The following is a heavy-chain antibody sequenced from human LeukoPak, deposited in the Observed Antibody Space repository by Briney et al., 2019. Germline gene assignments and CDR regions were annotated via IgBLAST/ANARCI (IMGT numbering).Heavy chain of an antibody. Sequence: ASVKVSCKASGYTFTSYGISWVRQAPGQGLEWMGWISAYNGNTNYAQKLQGRVTMTTDTSTSTAYMELRSLRSDDTAAYYCARVGAPLAYCGGDCYSFVDYWGQGTLVTVSS. D-gene: IGHD2-21*02. CDR1: GYTFTSYG. CDR3: ARVGAPLAYCGGDCYSFVDY. CDR2: ISAYNGNT. V-gene: IGHV1-18*01. J-gene: IGHJ4*02.